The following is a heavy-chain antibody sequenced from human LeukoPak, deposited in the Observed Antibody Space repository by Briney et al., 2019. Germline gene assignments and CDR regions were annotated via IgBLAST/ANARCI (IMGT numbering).Heavy chain of an antibody. Sequence: SETLSLTCTVSGGSISSHYWSWIRQPLGKGLEWIGYIYYSGSTNYNPSLKSRVTTSVDTSKNQFSLKLSSVTAADTAVYYCARVARLYCSSTSCYGRHYYYYYMDVWGKGTTVTVSS. CDR2: IYYSGST. J-gene: IGHJ6*03. D-gene: IGHD2-2*01. CDR1: GGSISSHY. V-gene: IGHV4-59*11. CDR3: ARVARLYCSSTSCYGRHYYYYYMDV.